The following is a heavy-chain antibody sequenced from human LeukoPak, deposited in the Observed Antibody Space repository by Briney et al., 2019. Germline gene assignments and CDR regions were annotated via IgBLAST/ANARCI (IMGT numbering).Heavy chain of an antibody. J-gene: IGHJ3*02. Sequence: GGSLRLSCAASGFTFSSYAMHWVRQAPGKGLEWGAVISYDGSNKYYADSVKGRFTISRDNSKNTLYLQMNSLRAEDTAVYYCARDPYYYDSSGYYYGDAFDIWGQGTMVTVSS. D-gene: IGHD3-22*01. CDR2: ISYDGSNK. V-gene: IGHV3-30*04. CDR1: GFTFSSYA. CDR3: ARDPYYYDSSGYYYGDAFDI.